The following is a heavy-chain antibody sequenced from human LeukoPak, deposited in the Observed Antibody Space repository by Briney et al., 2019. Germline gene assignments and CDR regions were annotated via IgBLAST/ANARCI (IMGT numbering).Heavy chain of an antibody. D-gene: IGHD3-22*01. CDR3: ARVESSDSSGYYYSPD. J-gene: IGHJ4*02. CDR2: IIPILGIA. Sequence: ASVKVSCKASGYTFTSYGISWVRQAPGQGLEWMGRIIPILGIANYAQKFQGRVTITADKSTSTAYMELSSLRSEDTAVYYCARVESSDSSGYYYSPDWGQGTLVTVSS. V-gene: IGHV1-69*04. CDR1: GYTFTSYG.